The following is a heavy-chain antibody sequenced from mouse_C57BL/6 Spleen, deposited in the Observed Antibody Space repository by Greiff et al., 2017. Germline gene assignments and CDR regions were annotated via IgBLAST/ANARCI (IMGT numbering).Heavy chain of an antibody. V-gene: IGHV2-2*01. Sequence: VQLQQSGPGLVQPSQSLSITCTVSGFSLTSYGVHWVRPSPGKGLEWLGVIWSGGSTDYNAAFISRLSISKDNSKSQVFFKMNSLQADDTAIYYCARNLDYDGDYWGQGTTLTVSS. CDR3: ARNLDYDGDY. D-gene: IGHD2-4*01. CDR2: IWSGGST. J-gene: IGHJ2*01. CDR1: GFSLTSYG.